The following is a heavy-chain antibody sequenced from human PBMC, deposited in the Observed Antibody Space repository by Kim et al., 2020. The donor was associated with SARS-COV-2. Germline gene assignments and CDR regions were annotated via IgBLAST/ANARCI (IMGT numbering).Heavy chain of an antibody. CDR3: ASTDGNSGGYWYFDL. D-gene: IGHD1-1*01. CDR2: IRKKPDNYAT. J-gene: IGHJ2*01. V-gene: IGHV3-73*01. CDR1: GFTLSGSA. Sequence: GGSLRLSCAASGFTLSGSAIHWVRQASGKGLEWVGRIRKKPDNYATRYAVSGRGRLTSSRDESTNTPYLTMNSLKTEDTAVYYRASTDGNSGGYWYFDL.